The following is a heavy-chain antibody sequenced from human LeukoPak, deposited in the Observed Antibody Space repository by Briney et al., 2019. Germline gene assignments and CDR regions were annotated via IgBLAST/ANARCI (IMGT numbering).Heavy chain of an antibody. CDR1: GGSISSYY. CDR2: IYTSGST. D-gene: IGHD1-26*01. J-gene: IGHJ3*02. CDR3: ASEFVGATAGAYAI. V-gene: IGHV4-4*07. Sequence: SETLSLTCTVSGGSISSYYWSWIRQPAGKGLEWIGRIYTSGSTNYNPSLKSRVTMSVDTSNNEFSLKLSSVTAADTAMYYCASEFVGATAGAYAIWGQGTMVTVSS.